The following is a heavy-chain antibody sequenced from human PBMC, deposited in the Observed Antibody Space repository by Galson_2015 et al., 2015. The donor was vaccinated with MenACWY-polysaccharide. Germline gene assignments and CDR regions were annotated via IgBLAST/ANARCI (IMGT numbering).Heavy chain of an antibody. J-gene: IGHJ6*02. CDR3: ARGHLGLGV. CDR2: IKRDGSEK. V-gene: IGHV3-7*01. CDR1: GLTFSNWW. Sequence: SLRLSCAASGLTFSNWWMTWVRQAPGKGLEWVASIKRDGSEKYYVDPVKGRFTISRDNAKDSLYLQMNSLRVDDTAEYFCARGHLGLGVWGQGTTVTVSS.